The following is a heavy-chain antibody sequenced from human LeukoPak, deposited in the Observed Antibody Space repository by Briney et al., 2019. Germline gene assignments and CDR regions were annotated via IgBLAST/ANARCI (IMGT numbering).Heavy chain of an antibody. V-gene: IGHV3-30-3*01. D-gene: IGHD6-13*01. CDR3: AKGLSSPSAGPGDY. J-gene: IGHJ4*02. Sequence: PGGSLRLSCATSGFTFSSYAMHWVRQAPGKGLEWVAIISYDGNNKYYADSVKGRFTLSRDNSKNTLYLQMNSLRAEDTAVYYCAKGLSSPSAGPGDYWGQGTLVTVSS. CDR2: ISYDGNNK. CDR1: GFTFSSYA.